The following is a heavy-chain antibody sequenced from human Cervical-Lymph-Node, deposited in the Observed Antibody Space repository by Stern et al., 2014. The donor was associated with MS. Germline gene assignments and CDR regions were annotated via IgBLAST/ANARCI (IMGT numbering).Heavy chain of an antibody. Sequence: QMQLQESGPGLVKPSGTLSLSCAVSGGSISDSNWWGWIRQPPGMGLGWIGECHHSGTAYYNPPRRSRLTMSVDKSKNQFSLKLNTLAAADTAVYYCGRVYSAYDWFDYWGQGTLVTVSS. J-gene: IGHJ4*02. CDR3: GRVYSAYDWFDY. CDR1: GGSISDSNW. CDR2: CHHSGTA. D-gene: IGHD5-12*01. V-gene: IGHV4-4*02.